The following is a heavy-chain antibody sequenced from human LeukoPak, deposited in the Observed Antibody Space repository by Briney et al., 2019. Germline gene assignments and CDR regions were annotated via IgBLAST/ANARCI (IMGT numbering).Heavy chain of an antibody. V-gene: IGHV4-34*01. D-gene: IGHD2-15*01. J-gene: IGHJ6*03. Sequence: SETLSLTCAVYGGSFSGYYWSWIRQPPGKGLEWIGEINHSGSTNYNPSLKSRVTISVDTSKNQFSLKLSSVTAADTAVYYCARGGGYRSGGSCGPDYYYYYMDVWGKGTTVTVSS. CDR1: GGSFSGYY. CDR2: INHSGST. CDR3: ARGGGYRSGGSCGPDYYYYYMDV.